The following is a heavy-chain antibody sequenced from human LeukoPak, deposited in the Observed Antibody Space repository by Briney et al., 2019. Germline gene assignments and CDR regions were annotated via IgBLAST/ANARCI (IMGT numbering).Heavy chain of an antibody. D-gene: IGHD3-16*02. Sequence: GRSLRLSCAASGFSFSSYGMHWVRRAPGKWLEWVAVIWFDGSNKYYADSVKGRFTISRDNSKNTLYVQMNSLRAEDTAVYYCAREDRVYVWGTSRLNAFDIWGQGTMVTVSS. CDR2: IWFDGSNK. CDR3: AREDRVYVWGTSRLNAFDI. J-gene: IGHJ3*02. V-gene: IGHV3-33*01. CDR1: GFSFSSYG.